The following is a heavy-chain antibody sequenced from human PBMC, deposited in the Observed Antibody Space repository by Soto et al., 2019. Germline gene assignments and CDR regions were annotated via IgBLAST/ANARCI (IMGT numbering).Heavy chain of an antibody. Sequence: GGSLRLSCAASGFTFSSYAMHWVRQAPGKGLEWVAVISYDGSNKYYADSVKGRFTISRDNSKNTLYLQMNSLRAEDTAVYYCARDLMTSPRYYYGMDVWGQGTTVTVSS. J-gene: IGHJ6*02. CDR2: ISYDGSNK. CDR3: ARDLMTSPRYYYGMDV. V-gene: IGHV3-30-3*01. CDR1: GFTFSSYA.